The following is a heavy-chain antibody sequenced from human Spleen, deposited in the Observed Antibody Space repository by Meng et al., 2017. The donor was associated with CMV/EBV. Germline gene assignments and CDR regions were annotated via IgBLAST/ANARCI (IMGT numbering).Heavy chain of an antibody. CDR1: RFTFSSYS. V-gene: IGHV3-21*01. CDR3: ARETWYGGGDAFDI. D-gene: IGHD4-23*01. CDR2: ISSSSSYI. J-gene: IGHJ3*02. Sequence: GESLKISCAASRFTFSSYSMNWVRQAPGKGLEWVSSISSSSSYIHYADSVKGRFTISRDNAKNSLSLQMNSLRAEDTAVYFCARETWYGGGDAFDIWGQGTMVTVSS.